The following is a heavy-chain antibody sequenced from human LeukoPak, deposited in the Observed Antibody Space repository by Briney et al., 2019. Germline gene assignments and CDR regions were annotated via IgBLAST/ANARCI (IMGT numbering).Heavy chain of an antibody. D-gene: IGHD6-13*01. J-gene: IGHJ4*02. CDR2: IYYSGST. CDR3: ARHAGGISATGTRPFDY. CDR1: GGSISSYY. V-gene: IGHV4-59*08. Sequence: PSETLSLTYTVSGGSISSYYWSWIRQPPGKGLEWIGYIYYSGSTNYNPSLKSRVTISVDTSKNQFSLKLSSVTAADTAVYYCARHAGGISATGTRPFDYWGQGTLVTVSS.